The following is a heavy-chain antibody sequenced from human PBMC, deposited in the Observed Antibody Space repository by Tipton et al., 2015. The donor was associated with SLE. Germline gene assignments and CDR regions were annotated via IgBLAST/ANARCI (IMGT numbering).Heavy chain of an antibody. V-gene: IGHV4-39*01. CDR1: CGSIRTTAYS. Sequence: TLSLTCTVSCGSIRTTAYSWAWIRQPPGKGLEWIGTIHYTGNTYYNPSLKSRVTISVDTPKNQFSLNVTSVTVADTAVYYCAKQRVWDRAFDFWGQGTLAAVSS. CDR2: IHYTGNT. J-gene: IGHJ3*01. D-gene: IGHD1-26*01. CDR3: AKQRVWDRAFDF.